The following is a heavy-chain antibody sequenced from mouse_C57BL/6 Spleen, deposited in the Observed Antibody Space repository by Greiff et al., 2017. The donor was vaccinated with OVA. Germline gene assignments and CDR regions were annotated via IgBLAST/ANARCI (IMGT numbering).Heavy chain of an antibody. J-gene: IGHJ4*01. D-gene: IGHD2-3*01. CDR1: GYTFTDYE. CDR2: IDPETGGT. CDR3: TNVDGSFYAMDY. Sequence: ESGAELVRPGASVTLSCKASGYTFTDYEMHWVKQTPVHGLEWIGAIDPETGGTAYNQKFKGKAILTADKSSSTAYMELRSLTSEDSAVYYCTNVDGSFYAMDYWGQGTSVTVSS. V-gene: IGHV1-15*01.